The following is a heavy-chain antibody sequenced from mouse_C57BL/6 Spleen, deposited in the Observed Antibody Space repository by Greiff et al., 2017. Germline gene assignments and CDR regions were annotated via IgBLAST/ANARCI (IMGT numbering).Heavy chain of an antibody. Sequence: EVKLMESGGGLVKPGGSLKLSCAASGFTFSDYGMHWVRQAPEKGLEWVAYISSGSSTIYYADTVKGRFTISRDNAKNTRFLQMTSLRSEHTAMYSCARTIYSLYFDYWGQGTTLTVSS. CDR3: ARTIYSLYFDY. CDR1: GFTFSDYG. J-gene: IGHJ2*01. V-gene: IGHV5-17*01. D-gene: IGHD2-1*01. CDR2: ISSGSSTI.